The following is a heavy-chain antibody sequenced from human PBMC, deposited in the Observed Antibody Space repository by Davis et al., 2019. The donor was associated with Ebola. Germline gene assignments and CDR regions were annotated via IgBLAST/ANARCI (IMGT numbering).Heavy chain of an antibody. D-gene: IGHD1-1*01. Sequence: PSETLSLTCTVSGGSISSSSYYWGWIRQPPGKGLEWIGSIYYSGSTYYNPSLKSRFTISVDTSKNQFSLKLSSVTAADTAVYYCARRGTGVFDYWGQGTLVTVSS. CDR1: GGSISSSSYY. CDR2: IYYSGST. CDR3: ARRGTGVFDY. J-gene: IGHJ4*02. V-gene: IGHV4-39*01.